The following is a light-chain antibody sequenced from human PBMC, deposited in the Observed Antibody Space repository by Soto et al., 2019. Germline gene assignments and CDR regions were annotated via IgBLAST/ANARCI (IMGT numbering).Light chain of an antibody. V-gene: IGLV1-47*01. CDR2: RNN. CDR1: NSNIGSNY. CDR3: AAWDDSLSGVV. Sequence: QLVLTQPPSASGTPGQRITISCSGNNSNIGSNYVHWYQQVPGRAPKLLISRNNQRPSGVPDRFSGSKSGTSASLAISGLRSADEADYHCAAWDDSLSGVVFGGGTKLTVL. J-gene: IGLJ2*01.